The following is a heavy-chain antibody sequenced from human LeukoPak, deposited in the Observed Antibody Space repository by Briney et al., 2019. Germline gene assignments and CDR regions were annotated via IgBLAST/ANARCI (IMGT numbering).Heavy chain of an antibody. CDR1: GGTFNNST. CDR2: IVPVLGIV. V-gene: IGHV1-69*04. J-gene: IGHJ4*02. D-gene: IGHD2-2*01. Sequence: GASVKVSCKASGGTFNNSTVSWVRQAPGQGLEWMGRIVPVLGIVNYAQKFQGRLTLTADRSTSTGYMELSSLKSDDTAIYYCATEAAAAIRVGDFWGQGTLVTVSS. CDR3: ATEAAAAIRVGDF.